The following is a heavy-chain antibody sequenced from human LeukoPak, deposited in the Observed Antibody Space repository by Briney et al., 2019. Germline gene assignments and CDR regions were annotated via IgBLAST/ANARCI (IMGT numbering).Heavy chain of an antibody. Sequence: GESLRISCKGSGYSFTSYWISWVRQLPGKGLEWMGRIDPSDSYTNYSPSFQGHVTISADKSTSTAYLQWSSLLASDTAMYYCASLYCGGDCYPPAEYFQHWGQGTLVTVSS. J-gene: IGHJ1*01. CDR1: GYSFTSYW. CDR3: ASLYCGGDCYPPAEYFQH. D-gene: IGHD2-21*02. V-gene: IGHV5-10-1*01. CDR2: IDPSDSYT.